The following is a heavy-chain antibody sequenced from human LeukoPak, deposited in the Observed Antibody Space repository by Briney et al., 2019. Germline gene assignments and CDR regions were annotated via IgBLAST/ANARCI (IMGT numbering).Heavy chain of an antibody. CDR2: IVPIFDTA. D-gene: IGHD3-10*01. V-gene: IGHV1-69*13. J-gene: IGHJ6*02. Sequence: SVKVSCKASGGTFSSYAISWVRQAPGQGLEWMGGIVPIFDTANYAQNFQGRVTITADDSTSTAYMEVSSLRSEDTAVYYCARARITMVRGARRVGYYYYGMDVWGQGTTVTVSS. CDR3: ARARITMVRGARRVGYYYYGMDV. CDR1: GGTFSSYA.